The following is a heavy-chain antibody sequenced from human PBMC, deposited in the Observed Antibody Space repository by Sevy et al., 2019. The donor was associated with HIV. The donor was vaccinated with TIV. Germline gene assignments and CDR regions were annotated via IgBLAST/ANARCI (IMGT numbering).Heavy chain of an antibody. D-gene: IGHD6-13*01. J-gene: IGHJ4*02. Sequence: GGSLRLSCAASGFTFSSNGMHWVLQAPGKGLEWVAVISYDGSYKSYGDSVKGRFTISRDDSKNTLYLQMNSLRPEDTAVYYCARDSGYSINWYPAYWGQGTLVTVSS. CDR1: GFTFSSNG. V-gene: IGHV3-30*03. CDR2: ISYDGSYK. CDR3: ARDSGYSINWYPAY.